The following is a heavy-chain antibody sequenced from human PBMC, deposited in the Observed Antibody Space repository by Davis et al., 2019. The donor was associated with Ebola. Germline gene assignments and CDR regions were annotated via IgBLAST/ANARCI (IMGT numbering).Heavy chain of an antibody. J-gene: IGHJ5*02. CDR3: ARVAYSYGLGHWFDP. Sequence: PSETLSLTCAVYGGSFSGYYWSWIRQPPGKGLEWIGEINHSGSTNYNPSLKSRVTISVDTSKNQFSLKLSSVTAADTAVYYCARVAYSYGLGHWFDPWGQGTLVTVSS. CDR1: GGSFSGYY. CDR2: INHSGST. V-gene: IGHV4-34*09. D-gene: IGHD5-18*01.